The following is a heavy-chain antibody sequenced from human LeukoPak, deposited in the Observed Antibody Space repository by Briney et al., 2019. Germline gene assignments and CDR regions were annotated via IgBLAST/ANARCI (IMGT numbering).Heavy chain of an antibody. D-gene: IGHD5-12*01. CDR2: IYPGDSDT. J-gene: IGHJ4*02. CDR3: ASSTQGYSGYDFPFDY. CDR1: GYSFTSYW. V-gene: IGHV5-51*01. Sequence: GESLKISCKGSGYSFTSYWIGWVRQMPGKGLEWMGIIYPGDSDTRYCPSFQGQVTISADKSISTAYLQWSSLKASDTAMYYCASSTQGYSGYDFPFDYWGQGTLVTVSS.